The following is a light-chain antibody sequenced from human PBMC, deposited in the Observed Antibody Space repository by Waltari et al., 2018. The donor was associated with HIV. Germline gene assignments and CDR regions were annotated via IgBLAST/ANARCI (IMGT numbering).Light chain of an antibody. CDR2: YDT. Sequence: SSLLTQTPSVSVAPGTTASITCGGKNIARKSVHWYQQKPGQAPLLVIYYDTDRPSGIPERFSGSNSGNTATLTISRVGDGDEADYYCQVWDSTSDHVLFGGGTRLTVL. CDR3: QVWDSTSDHVL. J-gene: IGLJ2*01. CDR1: NIARKS. V-gene: IGLV3-21*04.